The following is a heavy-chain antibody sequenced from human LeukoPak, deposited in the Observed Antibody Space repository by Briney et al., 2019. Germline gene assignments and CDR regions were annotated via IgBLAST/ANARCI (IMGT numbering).Heavy chain of an antibody. CDR2: IYHSGST. CDR3: ARDQHYYDSSGYIIRNWFDP. CDR1: GYSISSGYY. D-gene: IGHD3-22*01. J-gene: IGHJ5*02. V-gene: IGHV4-38-2*02. Sequence: PSETLSLTCTVSGYSISSGYYWGWIRQPPGKGLEWIGSIYHSGSTYYNPSLKSRVTISVDTSKNQFSLKLSSVTAADTAVYYCARDQHYYDSSGYIIRNWFDPWGQGTLVTVSS.